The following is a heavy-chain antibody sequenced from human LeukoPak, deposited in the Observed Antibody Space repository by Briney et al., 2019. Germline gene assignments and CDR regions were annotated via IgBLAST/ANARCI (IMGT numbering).Heavy chain of an antibody. J-gene: IGHJ6*03. CDR2: IIPIFGTA. CDR1: GYVFTSYY. D-gene: IGHD3-10*01. CDR3: ASGITMVRGVIITSGYYYMDV. Sequence: SVKVSCKASGYVFTSYYMHWVRQAPGEGLEWMGGIIPIFGTANYAQKFQGRVTITADKSTSTAYMELSSLRSEDTAVYYCASGITMVRGVIITSGYYYMDVWGKGTTVTVSS. V-gene: IGHV1-69*06.